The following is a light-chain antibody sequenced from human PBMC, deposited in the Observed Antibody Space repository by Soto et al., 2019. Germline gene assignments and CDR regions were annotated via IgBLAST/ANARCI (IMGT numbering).Light chain of an antibody. Sequence: DIQMTMSLSSLSASLGDGVTITCRASQGISNYLAWYQQKPGKVPKLLIYAASTLQSGVPSRFSASGAGTDFTLTISILQPEDFAPYYCQQSYNTPITFGQGTRLEIK. CDR1: QGISNY. CDR2: AAS. J-gene: IGKJ5*01. V-gene: IGKV1-27*01. CDR3: QQSYNTPIT.